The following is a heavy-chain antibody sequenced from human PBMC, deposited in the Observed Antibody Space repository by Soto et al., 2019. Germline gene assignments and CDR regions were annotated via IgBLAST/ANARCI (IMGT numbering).Heavy chain of an antibody. CDR3: ARSGRDSSSWYIWVDWFDP. J-gene: IGHJ5*02. CDR2: IYHSGST. V-gene: IGHV4-4*02. D-gene: IGHD6-13*01. CDR1: GGSISSSNW. Sequence: QVQLQESGPGLVKPSGTLSLTCAVSGGSISSSNWWSWVRQPPGKGLEWIGEIYHSGSTNYNPSLKRRGTISVDKSKNQFTLKLSSVTAADTAVYYCARSGRDSSSWYIWVDWFDPWGQGTLVTVSS.